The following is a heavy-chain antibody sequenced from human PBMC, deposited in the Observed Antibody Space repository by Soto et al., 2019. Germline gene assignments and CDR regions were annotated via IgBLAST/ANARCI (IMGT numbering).Heavy chain of an antibody. CDR2: IYYLGNT. Sequence: SETLSLTCTVSGGSISSSSSYWGWIRQPPGKGLEWVGSIYYLGNTYYNPSLGGRVSISVDTSKNQFSLKLNSVTAADTAVFYFAGLFPYVSSGYHLHYLGQGTLVTVSS. CDR3: AGLFPYVSSGYHLHY. D-gene: IGHD3-22*01. V-gene: IGHV4-39*01. J-gene: IGHJ4*02. CDR1: GGSISSSSSY.